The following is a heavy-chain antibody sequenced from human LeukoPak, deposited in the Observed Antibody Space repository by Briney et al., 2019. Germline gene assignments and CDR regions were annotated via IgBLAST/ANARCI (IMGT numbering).Heavy chain of an antibody. CDR2: IIPILGIA. CDR3: ARMLRELAHAFDI. V-gene: IGHV1-69*04. CDR1: GGTFSSYA. D-gene: IGHD2-15*01. J-gene: IGHJ3*02. Sequence: ASVKVSCKASGGTFSSYAISWVRQAPGQGLEWMGRIIPILGIANYAQKFQGRVTITADKSTSTAYMELSSLRSEDTAVYYCARMLRELAHAFDIWGQGTMVTVSS.